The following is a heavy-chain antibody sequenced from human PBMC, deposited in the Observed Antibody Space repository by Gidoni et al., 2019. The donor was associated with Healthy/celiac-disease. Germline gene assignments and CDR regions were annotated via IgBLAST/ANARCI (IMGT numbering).Heavy chain of an antibody. CDR3: ARDCRLGTLPALCGMDV. V-gene: IGHV3-33*01. CDR2: IWYDGSNK. Sequence: QVQLVESGGGVVQPGRSLRLSCAASGFTFRSYGMHWVRQAPGKGLEWVAVIWYDGSNKYYADSVKGRFTISRDNSKNTLYLQMNSLRAEDTAVYYCARDCRLGTLPALCGMDVWGQGTTVTVSS. D-gene: IGHD3-9*01. CDR1: GFTFRSYG. J-gene: IGHJ6*02.